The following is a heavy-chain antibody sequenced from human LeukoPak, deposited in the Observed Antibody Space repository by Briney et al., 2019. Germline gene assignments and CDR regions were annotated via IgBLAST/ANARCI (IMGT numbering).Heavy chain of an antibody. V-gene: IGHV1-2*02. CDR2: INPNSGGT. D-gene: IGHD6-19*01. Sequence: GASVKVSCKASGYTFTGYYMHWVRQAPGQGLEWMGWINPNSGGTNYAQKFQGRVTMTRDTSISTAYMELSRLRSDDTAVYYCAGAGWPAPHYYYYYMDVWGKGTTVTVSS. J-gene: IGHJ6*03. CDR3: AGAGWPAPHYYYYYMDV. CDR1: GYTFTGYY.